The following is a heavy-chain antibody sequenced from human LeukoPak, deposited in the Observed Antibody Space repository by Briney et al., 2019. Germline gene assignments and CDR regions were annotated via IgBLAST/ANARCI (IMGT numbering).Heavy chain of an antibody. V-gene: IGHV1-18*04. J-gene: IGHJ4*02. D-gene: IGHD3-10*01. CDR1: GYTFTSYG. Sequence: GASVKVSCKASGYTFTSYGISWVRQAPGQGLEWMGWISAYNGNTNYVQKLQGRVTMTTDTSTSTAYMELRSLRSDDTAVYYCARDFALLWFGDFFDYWGQGTLVTVSS. CDR3: ARDFALLWFGDFFDY. CDR2: ISAYNGNT.